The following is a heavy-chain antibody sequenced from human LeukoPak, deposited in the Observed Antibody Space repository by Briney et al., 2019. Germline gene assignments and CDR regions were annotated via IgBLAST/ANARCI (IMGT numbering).Heavy chain of an antibody. CDR2: IYNSGTT. V-gene: IGHV4-39*01. CDR1: GDSISSTSDY. D-gene: IGHD3-10*01. J-gene: IGHJ4*01. Sequence: SETLSLTCTVSGDSISSTSDYWDWIRQPPGKGLEWIGSIYNSGTTYYNPSLKSRVTISVDTSKNQFSLKVSSVTAADTAVYYCASRVYGLGSFNYWGQGTLVTVSS. CDR3: ASRVYGLGSFNY.